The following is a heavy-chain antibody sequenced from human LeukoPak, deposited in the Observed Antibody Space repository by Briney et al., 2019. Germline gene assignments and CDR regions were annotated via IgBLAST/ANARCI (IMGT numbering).Heavy chain of an antibody. CDR1: GFTFSSFG. Sequence: GGSLRLSCAASGFTFSSFGMHWVRQAPGKGLEWVAVISYDGSNKYYADAVKGRFTISRDNSKNTLYLQMNSLGAEDTAVYYCAKPDRYYFESSGYYFDNWGQGTQVTVSS. CDR3: AKPDRYYFESSGYYFDN. J-gene: IGHJ4*02. CDR2: ISYDGSNK. D-gene: IGHD3-22*01. V-gene: IGHV3-30*18.